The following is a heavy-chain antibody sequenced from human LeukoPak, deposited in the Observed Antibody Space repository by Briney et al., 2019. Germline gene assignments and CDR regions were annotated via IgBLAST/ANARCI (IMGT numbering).Heavy chain of an antibody. V-gene: IGHV3-23*01. D-gene: IGHD3-22*01. J-gene: IGHJ4*02. CDR1: GFTFSSHA. CDR3: ARDYYDSSGWPYFDY. Sequence: GSLRLSCAASGFTFSSHAMSWVRQAPGKGLEWVSAISGSGGSTYYADSVKGRFTISRDNAKNSLYLQMNSLRDEDTAVYYCARDYYDSSGWPYFDYWGQGTLVTVSS. CDR2: ISGSGGST.